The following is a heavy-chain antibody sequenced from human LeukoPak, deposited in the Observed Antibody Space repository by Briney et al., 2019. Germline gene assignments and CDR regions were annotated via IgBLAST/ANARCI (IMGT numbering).Heavy chain of an antibody. Sequence: GGSLRLSCATAGFTFSSFAISWVRQAPGKGLEWVSSISGSGESTYYADYVKGRFPVSRDHSKNTLNLQLNGLRAEDTAVYYCAKDAIGQYRPYYFDCWRQATLVTVSS. CDR3: AKDAIGQYRPYYFDC. D-gene: IGHD3-16*02. V-gene: IGHV3-23*01. CDR2: ISGSGEST. CDR1: GFTFSSFA. J-gene: IGHJ4*02.